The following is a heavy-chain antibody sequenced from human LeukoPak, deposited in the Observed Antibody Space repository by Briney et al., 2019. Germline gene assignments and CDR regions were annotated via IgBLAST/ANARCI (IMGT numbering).Heavy chain of an antibody. V-gene: IGHV1-3*01. J-gene: IGHJ4*02. CDR1: GYTFTSYA. D-gene: IGHD6-13*01. CDR2: INAGNGNT. CDR3: ASVGVSDSSSWYYFDY. Sequence: ASVKVSCKASGYTFTSYAMRWVRQAPGQRLEWMGWINAGNGNTKYSQEFQGRVTITRDTSASTAYMELSRLRSDDTAVYYCASVGVSDSSSWYYFDYWGQGTLVTVSS.